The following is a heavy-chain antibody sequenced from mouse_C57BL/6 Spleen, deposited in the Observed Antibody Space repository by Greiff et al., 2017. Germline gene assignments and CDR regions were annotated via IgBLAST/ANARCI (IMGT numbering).Heavy chain of an antibody. CDR3: ARGDGTPAWFAY. J-gene: IGHJ3*01. CDR1: GFNIKNTY. D-gene: IGHD2-1*01. CDR2: IDPANGNT. V-gene: IGHV14-3*01. Sequence: EVQLQQSVAELVRPGASVKLSCTASGFNIKNTYMRWVKQRPEQGLEWIGRIDPANGNTKYAPKFQGKATITADTSSNTAYLQLSSLTSEDSAIYYCARGDGTPAWFAYWGQGTLVTVSA.